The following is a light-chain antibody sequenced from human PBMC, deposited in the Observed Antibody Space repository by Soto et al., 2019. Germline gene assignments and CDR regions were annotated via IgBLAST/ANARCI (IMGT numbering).Light chain of an antibody. CDR2: GVS. CDR3: QQYANSPIT. J-gene: IGKJ5*01. V-gene: IGKV3-20*01. CDR1: QPVSSNF. Sequence: ELVLTQSPGTLSLSPGESAALSCRASQPVSSNFLAWYQQKPGQAPRLLIYGVSSRASGIPDRFFGSGSGTDFTLIINRLEPEDFAVYYCQQYANSPITFGQGTRLEIK.